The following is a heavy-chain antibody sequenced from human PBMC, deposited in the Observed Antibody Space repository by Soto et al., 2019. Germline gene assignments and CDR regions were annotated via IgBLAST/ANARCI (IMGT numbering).Heavy chain of an antibody. J-gene: IGHJ4*02. D-gene: IGHD3-3*01. CDR2: INHSGST. V-gene: IGHV4-34*01. CDR3: ARMTIFAVVYY. Sequence: PSETLSLTCAVYGGSFSGYYWSWIRQPPGKGLEWIGEINHSGSTNYNPSLKSRVTISVDTSKNQCSLKLSSVTAADTAVYYCARMTIFAVVYYWGQGTLVTVS. CDR1: GGSFSGYY.